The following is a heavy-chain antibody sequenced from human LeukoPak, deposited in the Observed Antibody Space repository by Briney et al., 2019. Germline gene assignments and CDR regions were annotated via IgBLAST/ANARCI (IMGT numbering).Heavy chain of an antibody. Sequence: GGSLRLSCAASGFTFSGYAMSWVRQAPGKGLEWVSVISGSGSNTYFADSVKGRFTISRDNSKNTLYLQMSSLRAEDTAVYYCAKDLIWPTGIDYWGQGTLVTVSS. V-gene: IGHV3-23*01. CDR2: ISGSGSNT. CDR3: AKDLIWPTGIDY. D-gene: IGHD3-10*01. J-gene: IGHJ4*02. CDR1: GFTFSGYA.